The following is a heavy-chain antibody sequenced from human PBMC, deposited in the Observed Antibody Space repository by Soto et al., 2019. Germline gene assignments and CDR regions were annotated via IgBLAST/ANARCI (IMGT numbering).Heavy chain of an antibody. D-gene: IGHD2-2*01. Sequence: SVKVSCKASGGTFSSYAISWVRQAPGQGLDWMGGIIPIFGTANYAQKFQGRVTITADESTSTAYMELSSLRSEDTAVYYCARDGGDCSSTSCYVSVLGYWGQGTLVTVSS. CDR3: ARDGGDCSSTSCYVSVLGY. V-gene: IGHV1-69*13. CDR2: IIPIFGTA. J-gene: IGHJ4*02. CDR1: GGTFSSYA.